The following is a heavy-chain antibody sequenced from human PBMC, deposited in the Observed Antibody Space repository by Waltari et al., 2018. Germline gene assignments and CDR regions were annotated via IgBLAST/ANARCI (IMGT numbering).Heavy chain of an antibody. CDR3: AHSDCDDNICSVVFDY. V-gene: IGHV2-5*02. CDR2: IYWDDDK. CDR1: GFSLSTSAVA. J-gene: IGHJ4*02. Sequence: QITLKESGPTLVKPTQTLSLTCTFSGFSLSTSAVAVGWVRQPPGKTLEWLALIYWDDDKYYSPSLKSRLSITKDTSKNQVVLTMTNMDPVDTATYYCAHSDCDDNICSVVFDYWGQGTLVTVSS. D-gene: IGHD2-21*01.